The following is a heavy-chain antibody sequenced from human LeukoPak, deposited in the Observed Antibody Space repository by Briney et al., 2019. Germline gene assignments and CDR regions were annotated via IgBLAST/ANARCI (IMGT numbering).Heavy chain of an antibody. CDR1: GFTFSSYL. CDR3: EGAWS. J-gene: IGHJ5*02. V-gene: IGHV3-7*01. Sequence: GGSLRLSCAASGFTFSSYLMNWVRQAPGKGLEWVANINQDGSKKNYVDSVKGRFTISRDNAKNSLYLQMKSLRAEDTAVYYCEGAWSWGQGTLVTVSS. CDR2: INQDGSKK. D-gene: IGHD6-19*01.